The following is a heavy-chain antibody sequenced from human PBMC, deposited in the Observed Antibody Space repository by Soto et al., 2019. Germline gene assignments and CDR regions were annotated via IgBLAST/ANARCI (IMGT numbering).Heavy chain of an antibody. V-gene: IGHV3-23*01. D-gene: IGHD5-12*01. CDR2: ISGSGGST. Sequence: EVQLLESGGGLVQPGGSLRLSCAASGFTFSSYGMSWVRQAPGKGLEWVSAISGSGGSTYYADSVKGRFTISRDNCKNTLYLQMNSLRAEDTAVYYCAKDRIGSGGYDFFDYWGQGTLVTVSS. J-gene: IGHJ4*02. CDR1: GFTFSSYG. CDR3: AKDRIGSGGYDFFDY.